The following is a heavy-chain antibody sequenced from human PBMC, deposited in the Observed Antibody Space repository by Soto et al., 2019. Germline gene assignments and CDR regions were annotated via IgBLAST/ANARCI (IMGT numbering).Heavy chain of an antibody. Sequence: GGSLRLSCVASGFTFSSYSMNWVRQAPGKGLEWVSYISSSSSTIYYADSVKGRFTISRDNAKNSLYLQMNSLRAEDTAVYYCARDCYYDENNFSPPGYWGQGTLVTVSS. J-gene: IGHJ4*02. CDR2: ISSSSSTI. D-gene: IGHD3-22*01. CDR3: ARDCYYDENNFSPPGY. V-gene: IGHV3-48*01. CDR1: GFTFSSYS.